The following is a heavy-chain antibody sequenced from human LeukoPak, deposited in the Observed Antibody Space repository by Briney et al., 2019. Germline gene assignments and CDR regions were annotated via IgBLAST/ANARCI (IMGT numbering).Heavy chain of an antibody. D-gene: IGHD6-19*01. CDR2: INPNSGGT. J-gene: IGHJ3*02. Sequence: ASVKVSCKASGYTFTGYYMHWVRQAPGQGLEWMGWINPNSGGTNYAQKLRGRVTMTRDTSITTAYMELSSLRSDDTAVYYCARALRWDSSSAFDIWGQGTMVTVSS. V-gene: IGHV1-2*02. CDR3: ARALRWDSSSAFDI. CDR1: GYTFTGYY.